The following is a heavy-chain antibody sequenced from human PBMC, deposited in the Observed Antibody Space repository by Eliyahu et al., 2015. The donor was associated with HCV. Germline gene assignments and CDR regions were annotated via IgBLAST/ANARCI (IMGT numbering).Heavy chain of an antibody. CDR2: XNPSGGTI. D-gene: IGHD5-18*01. J-gene: IGHJ4*02. Sequence: QVQLVQSGTEVKRPGASVKVSCKASGYTFXTYYLPGVRQAPGPGLEWMGIXNPSGGTISYAQKFQGRVTMTRDTSTSTVYMELSSLRSEDTAVYYCARDHYGYTGRVTPTPYYFEYWGQGTLITVSS. CDR1: GYTFXTYY. V-gene: IGHV1-46*01. CDR3: ARDHYGYTGRVTPTPYYFEY.